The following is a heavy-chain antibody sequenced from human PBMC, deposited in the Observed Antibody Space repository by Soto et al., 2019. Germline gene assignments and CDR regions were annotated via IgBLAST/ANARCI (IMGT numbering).Heavy chain of an antibody. V-gene: IGHV4-38-2*02. CDR3: ARGSASSSWTWNY. CDR2: IYHGGTT. CDR1: GYSISSGSY. J-gene: IGHJ4*02. Sequence: SLTCTVSGYSISSGSYWVWIRQPPGKGPEWIASIYHGGTTFYNPSLKSRVTVSVDKSNNQFSLKLRSVTAADTAVYYCARGSASSSWTWNYWGQGTLVTVSS. D-gene: IGHD6-13*01.